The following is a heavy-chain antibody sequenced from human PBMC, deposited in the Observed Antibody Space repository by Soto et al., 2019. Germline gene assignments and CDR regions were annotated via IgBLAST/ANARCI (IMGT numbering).Heavy chain of an antibody. J-gene: IGHJ1*01. CDR3: AKEDVAVAGRGWYFQH. Sequence: QVQLVESGGGVVQPGRSLRLSCAASGFTFSSYGMHWVRQAPGKGLEWVALISYDGSHKYYADSVKGRFTISRDNSENTLYLQMNSLTAEDTAVYYCAKEDVAVAGRGWYFQHWGQGTLVTVSS. CDR1: GFTFSSYG. V-gene: IGHV3-30*18. D-gene: IGHD6-19*01. CDR2: ISYDGSHK.